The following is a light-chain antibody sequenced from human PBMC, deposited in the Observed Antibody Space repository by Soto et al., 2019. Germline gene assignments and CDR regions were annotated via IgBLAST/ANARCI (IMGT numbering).Light chain of an antibody. CDR1: QSISSW. Sequence: DIQMTQSPSTLSASVGDRVTITCRASQSISSWLAWYQQKPGKAPKLLIYDVSSLESGVPSRFSGSGSGTEFPLTISSLQPDDFATYYCQQYNSYSPFAQGTKVDIK. V-gene: IGKV1-5*01. J-gene: IGKJ1*01. CDR2: DVS. CDR3: QQYNSYSP.